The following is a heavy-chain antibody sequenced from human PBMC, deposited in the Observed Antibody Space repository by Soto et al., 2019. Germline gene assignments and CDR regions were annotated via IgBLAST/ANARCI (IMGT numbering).Heavy chain of an antibody. D-gene: IGHD6-25*01. Sequence: GASVKVSCKASGGTFSSYAISWVRQAPGQGLEWMGGIIPIFGTANYAQKFQGRVTITADESTSTAYMELSSLRSEDTAAYYCARCIRAVYYYYGMDVWGQGTTVTVSS. J-gene: IGHJ6*02. CDR3: ARCIRAVYYYYGMDV. CDR1: GGTFSSYA. CDR2: IIPIFGTA. V-gene: IGHV1-69*13.